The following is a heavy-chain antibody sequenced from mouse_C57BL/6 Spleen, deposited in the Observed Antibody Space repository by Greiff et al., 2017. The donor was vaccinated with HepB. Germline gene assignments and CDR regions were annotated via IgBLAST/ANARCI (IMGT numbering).Heavy chain of an antibody. CDR1: GFTFSSYA. CDR3: TGGSSSFAY. J-gene: IGHJ3*01. D-gene: IGHD1-1*01. Sequence: DVMLVESGEGLVKPGGSLKLSCAASGFTFSSYAMSWVRQTPEKRLEWVAYISSGGDYAYYADTVKGRLTISRDNARNTLYLQMSSLKSEDTAMYYCTGGSSSFAYWGQGTLVTVSA. V-gene: IGHV5-9-1*02. CDR2: ISSGGDYA.